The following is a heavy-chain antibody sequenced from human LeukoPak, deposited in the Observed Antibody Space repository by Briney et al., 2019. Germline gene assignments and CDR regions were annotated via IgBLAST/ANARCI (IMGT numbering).Heavy chain of an antibody. J-gene: IGHJ3*02. CDR1: GFTLSRYR. CDR2: ISGSSTTT. V-gene: IGHV3-48*02. CDR3: ARVPFAFDI. Sequence: GGSLRLSCVGSGFTLSRYRINWVRQAPGKGLEWVSYISGSSTTTYYADSVKGRFTISRDNAKNSLYLQMSSLRDEDTAVYYCARVPFAFDIWGQGIMVTVSS.